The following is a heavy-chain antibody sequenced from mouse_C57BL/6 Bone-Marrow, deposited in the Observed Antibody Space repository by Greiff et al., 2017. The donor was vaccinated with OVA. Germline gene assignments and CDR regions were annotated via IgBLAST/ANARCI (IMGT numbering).Heavy chain of an antibody. V-gene: IGHV1-81*01. D-gene: IGHD3-3*01. Sequence: VQVVESGAELARPGASVKLSCKASGYTFTSYGISWVKQRTGQGLEWIGEIYPRSGNTYYNEKFKGKATLTADKSSSTAYMELRSLTSEDSAVYFCARGEGTGLYYFDYWGQGTTLTVSS. J-gene: IGHJ2*01. CDR3: ARGEGTGLYYFDY. CDR1: GYTFTSYG. CDR2: IYPRSGNT.